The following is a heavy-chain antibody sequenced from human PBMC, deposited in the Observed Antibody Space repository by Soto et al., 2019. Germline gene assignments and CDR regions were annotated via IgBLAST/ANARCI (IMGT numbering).Heavy chain of an antibody. Sequence: GGCLRLSCSASGFTFRSYAMTWVRQAPGKGLEWVSTISGSGGGTYYADSVKGRFTISRDNSKNTLYLQMNSLRADDTAVYYCAKDPGGLSWFDPWGQGTLVTVSS. CDR2: ISGSGGGT. CDR1: GFTFRSYA. CDR3: AKDPGGLSWFDP. D-gene: IGHD3-16*02. J-gene: IGHJ5*02. V-gene: IGHV3-23*01.